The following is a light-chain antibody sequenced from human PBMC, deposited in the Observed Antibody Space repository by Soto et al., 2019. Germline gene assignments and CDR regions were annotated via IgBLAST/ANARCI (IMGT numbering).Light chain of an antibody. CDR1: NSDVGGYTS. J-gene: IGLJ2*01. CDR3: SSYTGSSTYVI. Sequence: QSALTQPASVSGSPGQSITISCTGTNSDVGGYTSVSWYQQHPGKAPKLMIYEVSNRPSGVSNRFSGSKSGNTASLTISGLQADDEADYYCSSYTGSSTYVIFGGGTKLTVL. V-gene: IGLV2-14*01. CDR2: EVS.